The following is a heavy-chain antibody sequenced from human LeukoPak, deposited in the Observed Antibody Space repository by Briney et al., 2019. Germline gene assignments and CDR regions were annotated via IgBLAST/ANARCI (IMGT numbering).Heavy chain of an antibody. CDR1: GFTFSSYA. CDR2: ISGSGGST. Sequence: GGSLRLSCAASGFTFSSYAMSWVRQAPGKGLERVSAISGSGGSTYYADSVKGRFTISRDNSKNTLYLQMNSLRAEDTAVYYCAKEGMPIAAAGPNFDYWGQGTLVNVSS. D-gene: IGHD6-13*01. J-gene: IGHJ4*02. CDR3: AKEGMPIAAAGPNFDY. V-gene: IGHV3-23*01.